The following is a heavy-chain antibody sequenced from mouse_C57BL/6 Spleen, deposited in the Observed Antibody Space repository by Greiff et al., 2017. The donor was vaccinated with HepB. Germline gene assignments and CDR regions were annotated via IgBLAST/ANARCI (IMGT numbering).Heavy chain of an antibody. CDR3: APPYYGSSYDY. D-gene: IGHD1-1*01. V-gene: IGHV1-81*01. J-gene: IGHJ2*01. CDR1: GYTFTSYG. CDR2: IYPRSGNT. Sequence: VKLMESGAELARPGASVKLSCKASGYTFTSYGISWVKQRTGQGLEWIGEIYPRSGNTYYNEKFKGKATLTADKSSSTAYMELRSLTSEDSAVYFCAPPYYGSSYDYWGQGTTLTVSS.